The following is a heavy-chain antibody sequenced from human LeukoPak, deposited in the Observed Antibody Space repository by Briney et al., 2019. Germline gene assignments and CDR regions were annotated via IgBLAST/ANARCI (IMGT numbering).Heavy chain of an antibody. CDR2: IDTAGDT. V-gene: IGHV3-13*01. CDR1: GFTFSSYD. D-gene: IGHD2-15*01. Sequence: GGSLRLSCVASGFTFSSYDMHWVRQATGKGLEWVSGIDTAGDTYYPGSVKGRFTISRENAKNSLYLQMNSLRAGDTAVYYCARVSCSGGSCYFGYWGQGTLVTVSS. J-gene: IGHJ4*02. CDR3: ARVSCSGGSCYFGY.